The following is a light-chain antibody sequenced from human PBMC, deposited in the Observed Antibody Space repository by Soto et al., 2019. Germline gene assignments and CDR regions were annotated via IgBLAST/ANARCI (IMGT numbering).Light chain of an antibody. CDR3: KQYENLPT. J-gene: IGKJ5*01. Sequence: DIQMTQSPSSLSASVGDRATITCQASQNINNYLNWYQQKPGRAPKLLIYDASNLEAGVPSRFSGSGSGTDFTFTISRLQPEEIATYYCKQYENLPTVGQGTRLE. CDR1: QNINNY. V-gene: IGKV1-33*01. CDR2: DAS.